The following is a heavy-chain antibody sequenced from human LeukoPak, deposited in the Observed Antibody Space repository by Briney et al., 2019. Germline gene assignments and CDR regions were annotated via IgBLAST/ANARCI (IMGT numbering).Heavy chain of an antibody. V-gene: IGHV3-9*01. Sequence: SGGSLRLSCAASGFTFDDYAMHWVQQAPGKGLEWVSGVRWNSETKAYADSVKGRFTISRDNAKNSLYLQMDSLRPEDTALYFCAKSRLATLSYWYFDLWGRGALVIVSS. CDR3: AKSRLATLSYWYFDL. CDR1: GFTFDDYA. CDR2: VRWNSETK. D-gene: IGHD6-25*01. J-gene: IGHJ2*01.